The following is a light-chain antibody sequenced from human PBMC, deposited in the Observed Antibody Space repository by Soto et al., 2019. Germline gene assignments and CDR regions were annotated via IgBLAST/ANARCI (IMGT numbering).Light chain of an antibody. CDR3: QQYYSYPRT. V-gene: IGKV1-8*01. J-gene: IGKJ1*01. Sequence: AIRMTQSPSSLSASTGDRVTITCRASQGISSYLAWYQQKPAKAPKLLIYAASTLQSGVPSRFSGSGSGTDFTLTISCRQSEDVATYYCQQYYSYPRTFGQATKVEIK. CDR2: AAS. CDR1: QGISSY.